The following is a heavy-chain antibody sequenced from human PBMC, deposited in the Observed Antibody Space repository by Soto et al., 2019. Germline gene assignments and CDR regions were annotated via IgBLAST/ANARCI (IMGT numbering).Heavy chain of an antibody. D-gene: IGHD3-3*01. Sequence: ASVKVSCKASGYTFTRYDINWVRQATGQGLEWMGWMNPNSGNTGYAQEFQGRVTMTRNTSISTAYMELSSLRSEDTAVYYCARTGSDFWSGYYPGYYYMDVWGKGTTVTVSS. J-gene: IGHJ6*03. CDR2: MNPNSGNT. CDR1: GYTFTRYD. CDR3: ARTGSDFWSGYYPGYYYMDV. V-gene: IGHV1-8*01.